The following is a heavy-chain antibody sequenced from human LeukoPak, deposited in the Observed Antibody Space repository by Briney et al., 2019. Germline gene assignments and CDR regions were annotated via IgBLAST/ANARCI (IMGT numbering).Heavy chain of an antibody. V-gene: IGHV4-4*07. CDR3: AREYSQGALYYYYYMDV. Sequence: SETLSLTCTVSGDSISRYYWSWIRQPAGKGLEWIGRIYNGGIITYNPSLKSRVTMSIDTSNNQFSLKLSSVTAADTAVYYCAREYSQGALYYYYYMDVWGKGTTVTVSS. J-gene: IGHJ6*03. D-gene: IGHD5-18*01. CDR2: IYNGGII. CDR1: GDSISRYY.